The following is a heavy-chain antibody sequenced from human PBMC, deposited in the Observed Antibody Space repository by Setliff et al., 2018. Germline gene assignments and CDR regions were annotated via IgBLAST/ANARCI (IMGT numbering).Heavy chain of an antibody. Sequence: ASVKVSCKASGYTFTSYGISWVRQAPGQGLEWMGWISAYNGYTNYAQKLQGRVTMTRDTSTNTVYMQLSSLRSEDTAVYYCARDGIAARPGADYWGQGTLVTVSS. D-gene: IGHD6-6*01. J-gene: IGHJ4*02. V-gene: IGHV1-18*01. CDR1: GYTFTSYG. CDR2: ISAYNGYT. CDR3: ARDGIAARPGADY.